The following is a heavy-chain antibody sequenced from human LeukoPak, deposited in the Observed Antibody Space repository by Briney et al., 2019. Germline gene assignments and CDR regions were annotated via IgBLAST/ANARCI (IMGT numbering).Heavy chain of an antibody. CDR1: GFTFSSYA. V-gene: IGHV3-23*01. J-gene: IGHJ4*02. CDR3: AKDPPDYDILTGTDY. CDR2: ISGSDGST. D-gene: IGHD3-9*01. Sequence: GALRLSCAASGFTFSSYAMSWVRQAPGKGLEWVSAISGSDGSTYYADSVKGRFTISRDNSKNTLYLQMNSLRAEDTAVYYCAKDPPDYDILTGTDYWGQGTLVTVSS.